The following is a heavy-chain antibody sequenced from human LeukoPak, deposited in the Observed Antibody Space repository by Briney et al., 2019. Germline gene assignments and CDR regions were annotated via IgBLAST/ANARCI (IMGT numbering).Heavy chain of an antibody. CDR2: IYYSGST. J-gene: IGHJ4*02. Sequence: SETLSLTCTVSGGSISSYYWSWIRQPPPKGLEGMGYIYYSGSTNYNHPLKSRVTISIDTSKNQFSLKLSAVTVADAAVYVCARGAYSSRMLDYWGQGTLVTVSS. V-gene: IGHV4-59*12. CDR1: GGSISSYY. D-gene: IGHD6-13*01. CDR3: ARGAYSSRMLDY.